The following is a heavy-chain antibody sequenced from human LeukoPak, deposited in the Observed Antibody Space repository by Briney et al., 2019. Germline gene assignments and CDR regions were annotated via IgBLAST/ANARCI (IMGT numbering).Heavy chain of an antibody. J-gene: IGHJ4*02. V-gene: IGHV4-59*08. CDR2: IYLSGST. Sequence: PSETLSLTCTVSGGSISSYYWSWIRQPPGKGLEWIGSIYLSGSTYYNPSLKSRVTISVDTSKNQFSLKLSSVTAADTAVYYCARHGFYDSSGYYDRHRYYFDYWGQGTLVTVSS. D-gene: IGHD3-22*01. CDR3: ARHGFYDSSGYYDRHRYYFDY. CDR1: GGSISSYY.